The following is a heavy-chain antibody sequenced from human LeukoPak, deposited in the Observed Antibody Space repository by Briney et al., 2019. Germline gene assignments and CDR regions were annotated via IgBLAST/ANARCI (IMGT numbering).Heavy chain of an antibody. CDR1: GGSFSGYY. V-gene: IGHV4-34*01. J-gene: IGHJ5*02. CDR3: AVTRYDFWSGYKGWFDP. D-gene: IGHD3-3*01. Sequence: SETLSLTCAVYGGSFSGYYWSWIRQPPGKGLEWIGEINHSGSTSYNPSLKSRVTISVDTSKNQFSLKLSSVTAADTAVYYCAVTRYDFWSGYKGWFDPWGQGTLVTVSS. CDR2: INHSGST.